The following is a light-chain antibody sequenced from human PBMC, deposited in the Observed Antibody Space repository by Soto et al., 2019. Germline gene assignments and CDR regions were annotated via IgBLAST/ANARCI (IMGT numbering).Light chain of an antibody. Sequence: IMLNKSPSSRPASVGDRVTITCRASQGIDSSFAWYQQKPGKAPKLLIYAASSLQSGVPSRFSGSGSGTDFTLTISSLQPEDFATYYCQQLHDYPITFGQGTRLEI. CDR1: QGIDSS. CDR2: AAS. V-gene: IGKV1-9*01. CDR3: QQLHDYPIT. J-gene: IGKJ5*01.